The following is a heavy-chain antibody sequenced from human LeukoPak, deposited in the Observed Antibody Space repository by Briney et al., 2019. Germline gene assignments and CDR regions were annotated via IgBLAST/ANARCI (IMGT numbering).Heavy chain of an antibody. CDR2: IYYSGST. D-gene: IGHD1-26*01. J-gene: IGHJ6*04. CDR3: ARTSYSGSYLADV. Sequence: SGTLSLTCTVSGASVTTHYWSWIRQPPGKGLEWIGSIYYSGSTYYNPSLKSRVTISVDTSKNQFSLKLSSVTAADTAVYYCARTSYSGSYLADVWGKGTTVTVSS. V-gene: IGHV4-59*02. CDR1: GASVTTHY.